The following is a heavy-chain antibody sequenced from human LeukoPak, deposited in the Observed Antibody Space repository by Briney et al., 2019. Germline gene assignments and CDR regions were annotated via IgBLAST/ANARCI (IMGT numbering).Heavy chain of an antibody. D-gene: IGHD6-13*01. V-gene: IGHV3-64*01. CDR1: GFTFSSYA. J-gene: IGHJ4*02. CDR2: ISSNGGAT. Sequence: HPGGSLRLSCAASGFTFSSYALHWVRQAPGKGLEYVSAISSNGGATYYANSVKGRFTISRDNSKNTLYLQMGSLRTEDMALYYCVREGAAASVDYWGQGTLVTVSS. CDR3: VREGAAASVDY.